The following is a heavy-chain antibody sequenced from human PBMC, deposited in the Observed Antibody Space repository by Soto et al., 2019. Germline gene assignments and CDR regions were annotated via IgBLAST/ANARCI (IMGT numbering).Heavy chain of an antibody. Sequence: SETLSLTCTVSGGSISSYYWSWIRQPPGKGLEWIGYIYYSGSTNYHPSLKSRVTISVDTSKNQFSLKLSSVTAADTALYYCARDGSGQNWFDPWGQGTLVTVSS. D-gene: IGHD3-10*01. CDR3: ARDGSGQNWFDP. CDR2: IYYSGST. CDR1: GGSISSYY. V-gene: IGHV4-59*01. J-gene: IGHJ5*02.